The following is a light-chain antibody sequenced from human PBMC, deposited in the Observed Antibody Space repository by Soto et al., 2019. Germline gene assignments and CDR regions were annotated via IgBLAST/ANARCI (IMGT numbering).Light chain of an antibody. CDR1: QSVRSN. V-gene: IGKV3-15*01. CDR2: GAS. J-gene: IGKJ5*01. CDR3: QQYNNPIT. Sequence: EIVMTQSPATLSVSPGERATLSCRASQSVRSNLAWYQQKPGQAPRLLIYGASTRATGIPARFSGSGSGTEFTLTISSRQSEDFAVYYCQQYNNPITFGQGTRLEIK.